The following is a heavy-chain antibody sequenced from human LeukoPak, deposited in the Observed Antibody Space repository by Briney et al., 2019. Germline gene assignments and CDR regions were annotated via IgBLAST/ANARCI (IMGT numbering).Heavy chain of an antibody. CDR2: ISGSGGST. Sequence: PGGSLRLSCAASGFTFSSYAMSWVSQAPGKGLEWVSAISGSGGSTYYADSVKGRFTISRDNSKNTLYLQMNSLRAEDTAVYYCATHGSYYYDSSGYYPPFDYWGQGTLVTVSS. D-gene: IGHD3-22*01. J-gene: IGHJ4*02. V-gene: IGHV3-23*01. CDR1: GFTFSSYA. CDR3: ATHGSYYYDSSGYYPPFDY.